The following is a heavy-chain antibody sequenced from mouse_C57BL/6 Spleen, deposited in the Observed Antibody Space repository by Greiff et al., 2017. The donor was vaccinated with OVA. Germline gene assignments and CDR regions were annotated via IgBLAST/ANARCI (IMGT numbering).Heavy chain of an antibody. D-gene: IGHD2-1*01. CDR2: ISDGGSYT. Sequence: EVQLVESGGGLVKPGGSLKLSCAASGFTFSSYAMSWVRQTPEKRLEWVATISDGGSYTYYPDNVKGRFTISRDNAKNNLYLQMSHLKSEDTAMYYGAREDGNGFAYWGQGTLVTVSA. V-gene: IGHV5-4*01. CDR3: AREDGNGFAY. CDR1: GFTFSSYA. J-gene: IGHJ3*01.